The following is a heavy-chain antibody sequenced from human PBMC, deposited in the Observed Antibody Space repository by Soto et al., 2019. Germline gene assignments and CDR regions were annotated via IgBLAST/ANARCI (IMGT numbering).Heavy chain of an antibody. CDR2: ISGSGDTT. CDR1: GFTFRSYA. J-gene: IGHJ4*02. Sequence: GGSLRLSCAASGFTFRSYAMSWVRQAPGKGLEWVSSISGSGDTTYYADYVKGRFTISRDNSKNTLCLQMNTLRAEDTAIYYCAKRLYCSSTRCSGFDSWGQGTLVTVSS. CDR3: AKRLYCSSTRCSGFDS. D-gene: IGHD2-2*01. V-gene: IGHV3-23*01.